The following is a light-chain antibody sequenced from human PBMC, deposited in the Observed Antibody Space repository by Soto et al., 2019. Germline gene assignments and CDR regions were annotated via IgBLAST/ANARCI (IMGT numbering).Light chain of an antibody. CDR3: QSYDTSLRGHVV. V-gene: IGLV1-40*01. CDR2: GNS. J-gene: IGLJ2*01. CDR1: SSNIGAGYD. Sequence: QSVLTQPPSVSGAPGQRVTISCTGSSSNIGAGYDVHWYQQLPGTAPKLLIYGNSNRPSGFPDRFAGSKSGTSASLAITGLQAEDEADYYCQSYDTSLRGHVVFGGGTKLTVL.